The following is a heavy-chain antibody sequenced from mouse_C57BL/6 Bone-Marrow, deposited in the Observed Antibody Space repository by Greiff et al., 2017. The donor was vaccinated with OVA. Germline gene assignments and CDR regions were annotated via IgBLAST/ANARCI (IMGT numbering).Heavy chain of an antibody. D-gene: IGHD1-1*01. Sequence: DVKLVESGPELVKPGASVKISCKASGYSFTGYYMNWVKQSPEKSLEWIGEINPSTGGTTYNQKFKAKATLTVDKSSSTAYMQLKSLTSEDSAVYYCARSGFYYYGSSYWYFDVWGTGTTVTVSS. J-gene: IGHJ1*03. CDR2: INPSTGGT. CDR1: GYSFTGYY. V-gene: IGHV1-42*01. CDR3: ARSGFYYYGSSYWYFDV.